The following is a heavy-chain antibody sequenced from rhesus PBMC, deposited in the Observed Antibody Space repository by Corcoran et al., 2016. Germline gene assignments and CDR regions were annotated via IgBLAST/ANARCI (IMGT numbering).Heavy chain of an antibody. D-gene: IGHD6-13*01. CDR1: GGSISSRY. Sequence: QLQLQESGPGLVKPSSTLSVPCAVSGGSISSRYWSWIRPATGKGLEWLGYIYGSGSSTNYNPSLKSRVTLSVDTSKNQFSLKLSSVTAADTAVYYCARGSGALLDSWGQGVVVTVSS. CDR3: ARGSGALLDS. J-gene: IGHJ6*01. V-gene: IGHV4-169*01. CDR2: IYGSGSST.